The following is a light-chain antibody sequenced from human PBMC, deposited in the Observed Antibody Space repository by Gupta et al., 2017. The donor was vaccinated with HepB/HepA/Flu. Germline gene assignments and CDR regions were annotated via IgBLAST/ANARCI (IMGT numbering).Light chain of an antibody. CDR1: NIGSRS. CDR3: QVWDRNSDRV. J-gene: IGLJ3*02. CDR2: DNG. Sequence: YVLTQPPSVSVAPGKTARITRGGNNIGSRSVHWYQQQPGQAPVLVVYDNGDRPSGIPERFSGSNSGNTATLTISRVEAGDEADYCCQVWDRNSDRVFGGGTKLTVL. V-gene: IGLV3-21*03.